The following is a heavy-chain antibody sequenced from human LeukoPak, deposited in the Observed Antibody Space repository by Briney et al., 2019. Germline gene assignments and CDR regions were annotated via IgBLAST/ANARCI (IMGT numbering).Heavy chain of an antibody. D-gene: IGHD1-1*01. CDR1: GGTFSSYA. CDR2: IIPIFGTA. J-gene: IGHJ6*02. Sequence: GASVKVSCKASGGTFSSYAISCVRQAPGQGLEWMGGIIPIFGTANYAQKFQGRVTITADESTSTAYMELSSLRSEDTAVYYCARYLVHFPYYYYYGMDVWGQGTTVTVSS. CDR3: ARYLVHFPYYYYYGMDV. V-gene: IGHV1-69*13.